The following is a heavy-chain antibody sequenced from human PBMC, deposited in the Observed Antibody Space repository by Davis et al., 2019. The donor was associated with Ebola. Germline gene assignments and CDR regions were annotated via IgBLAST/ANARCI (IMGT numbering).Heavy chain of an antibody. Sequence: GESLKISCAASGFTVRNNHISWVRQAPGKGLEWVSSISSSSTSRYYVDSVKGRFTISRDNSKNTLYLQMNSLRAEDTAVYYCARYWETGIDYWGQGTLVTVSS. CDR3: ARYWETGIDY. CDR2: ISSSSTSR. V-gene: IGHV3-21*04. D-gene: IGHD7-27*01. CDR1: GFTVRNNH. J-gene: IGHJ4*02.